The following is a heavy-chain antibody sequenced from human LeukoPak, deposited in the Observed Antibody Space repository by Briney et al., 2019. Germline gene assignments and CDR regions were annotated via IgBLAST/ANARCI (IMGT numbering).Heavy chain of an antibody. V-gene: IGHV1-69*13. J-gene: IGHJ4*02. Sequence: EASVKVSCKASGGTFSSYAISWVRQAPGQGLEWMGGIIPIFGTANYAQKFQGRVTITADESTSTAYMELSSLRSEDTAVYYCARGSGPVVPARGIDDYWGQGTLVTVPS. CDR2: IIPIFGTA. CDR3: ARGSGPVVPARGIDDY. D-gene: IGHD2-2*01. CDR1: GGTFSSYA.